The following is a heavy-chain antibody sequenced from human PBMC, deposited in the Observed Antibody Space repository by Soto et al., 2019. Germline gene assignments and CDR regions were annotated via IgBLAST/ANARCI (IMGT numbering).Heavy chain of an antibody. CDR2: ISGSGNTT. V-gene: IGHV3-23*01. Sequence: GGSLRLSCAASGVTFSSYAMSWVRQAPGKGLEWVSGISGSGNTTYYADSVKGRFTISRDNAKNTMYLQMNSLRAEDTAVYYCARDRWSGYCQGYWGQGTLVTVSS. D-gene: IGHD3-3*01. CDR3: ARDRWSGYCQGY. CDR1: GVTFSSYA. J-gene: IGHJ4*02.